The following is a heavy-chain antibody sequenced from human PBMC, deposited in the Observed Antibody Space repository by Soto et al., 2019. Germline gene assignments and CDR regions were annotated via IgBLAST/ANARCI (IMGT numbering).Heavy chain of an antibody. J-gene: IGHJ6*02. Sequence: GASVKVSCKASGGTFSSYAISWVRQAPGQGLEWMGGIIPIFGTANYAQKFQGRVTITADESTSTAYMELSSLRSEDTAVYYCARDSTPLYGDYGYYYYGMDVSGQGTTVTVSS. D-gene: IGHD4-17*01. CDR3: ARDSTPLYGDYGYYYYGMDV. CDR1: GGTFSSYA. V-gene: IGHV1-69*13. CDR2: IIPIFGTA.